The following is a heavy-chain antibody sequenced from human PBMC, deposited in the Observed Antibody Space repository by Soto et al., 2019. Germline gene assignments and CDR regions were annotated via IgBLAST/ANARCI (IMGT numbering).Heavy chain of an antibody. CDR3: IRDSPIGSTFSGYDGIDY. Sequence: SVKVSCKTSGGTFSNDIITWVRQAPGQGLEWMGRIITLLDTTNYAQKFQGRVTITADKSTGTASLELNSLRSEDTAVYYCIRDSPIGSTFSGYDGIDYRGQGTLVTVSS. CDR1: GGTFSNDI. CDR2: IITLLDTT. D-gene: IGHD5-12*01. V-gene: IGHV1-69*08. J-gene: IGHJ4*02.